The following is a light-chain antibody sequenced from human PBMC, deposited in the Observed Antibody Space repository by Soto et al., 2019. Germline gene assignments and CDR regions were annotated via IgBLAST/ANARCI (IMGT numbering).Light chain of an antibody. CDR1: QSVSSY. Sequence: EIVLTQPPATLSVSPGETATLSCRASQSVSSYLVWYQQKAGKAPRLLIYDTSSRATGIPARCSGSGSGTEFTLTISSLQSEDSAVYHCQQYNKWPLTFGGGTKVDIK. CDR2: DTS. V-gene: IGKV3-15*01. CDR3: QQYNKWPLT. J-gene: IGKJ4*01.